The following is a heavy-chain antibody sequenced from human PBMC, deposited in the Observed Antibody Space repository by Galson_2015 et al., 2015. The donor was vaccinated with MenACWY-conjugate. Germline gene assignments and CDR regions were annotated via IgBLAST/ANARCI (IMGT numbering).Heavy chain of an antibody. CDR1: GGTFSSYA. CDR2: IIPIFGTA. J-gene: IGHJ6*02. V-gene: IGHV1-69*01. CDR3: ARQFLGPVGETWIQLWPPYYYYGMDV. Sequence: CKASGGTFSSYAISWVRQAPGQGLEWMGGIIPIFGTANYAQKFQGRVTITADESTSTAYMELSSLRSEDTAVYYCARQFLGPVGETWIQLWPPYYYYGMDVWGQGTTVTVSS. D-gene: IGHD5-18*01.